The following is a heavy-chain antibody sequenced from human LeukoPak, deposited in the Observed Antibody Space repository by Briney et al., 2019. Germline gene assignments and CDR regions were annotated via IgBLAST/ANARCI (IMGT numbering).Heavy chain of an antibody. J-gene: IGHJ4*02. CDR3: ARDYDILAGGPKDY. V-gene: IGHV3-7*03. CDR1: GFTFSSYW. Sequence: GGSLRLSCAASGFTFSSYWMSWVRQAPGKGLEWVANIKQDGSGKYYVDSVKGRFTISRDNAKNSLYLQMNSLRAEDTAVYYCARDYDILAGGPKDYWGQGTLVTVS. D-gene: IGHD3-9*01. CDR2: IKQDGSGK.